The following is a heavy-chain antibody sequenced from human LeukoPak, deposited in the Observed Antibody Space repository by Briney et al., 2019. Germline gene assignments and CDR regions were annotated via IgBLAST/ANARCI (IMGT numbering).Heavy chain of an antibody. D-gene: IGHD3-10*01. V-gene: IGHV3-30*02. Sequence: GGSLRLSCAASGFTFSSYGMHWVRQAPGKGLEWVAFIRYDGSNKYYADSVKGRFTISRDNSKNTLYLQMNSLRAEDTAVYYCAKGMRGRRYFDYWGQGTLVTVSS. CDR3: AKGMRGRRYFDY. CDR1: GFTFSSYG. CDR2: IRYDGSNK. J-gene: IGHJ4*02.